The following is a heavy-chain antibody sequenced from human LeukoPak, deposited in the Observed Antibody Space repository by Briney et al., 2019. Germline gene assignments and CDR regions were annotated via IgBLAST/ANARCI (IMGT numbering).Heavy chain of an antibody. Sequence: GASVTVSCKASGYTFTGYYMHWVRQAPGQGLEWMGWINPNSGGTNYAQKLQGRVTMTTDTSTSTAYMELRSPRSDDTAVYYCARTTSIVGRPEYGDSPAALDIWGQGTMVTVSS. V-gene: IGHV1-2*02. J-gene: IGHJ3*02. CDR2: INPNSGGT. D-gene: IGHD4-17*01. CDR3: ARTTSIVGRPEYGDSPAALDI. CDR1: GYTFTGYY.